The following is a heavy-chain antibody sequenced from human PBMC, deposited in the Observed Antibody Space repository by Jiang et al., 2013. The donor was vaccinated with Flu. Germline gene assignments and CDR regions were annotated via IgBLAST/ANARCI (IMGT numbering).Heavy chain of an antibody. D-gene: IGHD5-12*01. CDR3: ARGGYTGYGTSGYGLDV. Sequence: YGSGLVKPSQTLSLTCTVSGGSISGGDYFWTWIRQHPGKGLEWIGYIYDSGYTYFNSSLKSLLTISRDTSKNQFSLNLNSVTAADTAVYYCARGGYTGYGTSGYGLDVWGKGTTVTVSS. CDR2: IYDSGYT. V-gene: IGHV4-31*01. CDR1: GGSISGGDYF. J-gene: IGHJ6*04.